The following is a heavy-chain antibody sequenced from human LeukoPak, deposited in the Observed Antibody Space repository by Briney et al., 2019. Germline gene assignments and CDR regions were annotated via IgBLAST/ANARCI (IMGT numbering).Heavy chain of an antibody. J-gene: IGHJ4*02. D-gene: IGHD3-3*01. Sequence: SETLSLTCAVSGGSISSSNWWSWVRQPPGKGLEWIGEIYHSGSTNYNPSLKSRVTISVDKSKNQFSLKLSSVTAADTAVYYCASRTVYDFWSGYLVYWGQGTLVTVSS. CDR3: ASRTVYDFWSGYLVY. CDR2: IYHSGST. CDR1: GGSISSSNW. V-gene: IGHV4-4*02.